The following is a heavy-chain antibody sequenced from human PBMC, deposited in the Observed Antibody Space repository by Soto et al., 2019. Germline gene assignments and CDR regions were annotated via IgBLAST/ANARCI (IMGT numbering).Heavy chain of an antibody. D-gene: IGHD3-22*01. CDR1: GFTFSSYC. CDR2: IKQDGSEK. V-gene: IGHV3-7*04. Sequence: PGGSLRLSCAASGFTFSSYCMSWVRQAPGKGLEWVANIKQDGSEKWYVDSVKGRFTISRDNAKNSLYLQMNSLRAEDTAAYYCARGDYYDISGPFSAAFDIWGQGTMVTVSS. J-gene: IGHJ3*02. CDR3: ARGDYYDISGPFSAAFDI.